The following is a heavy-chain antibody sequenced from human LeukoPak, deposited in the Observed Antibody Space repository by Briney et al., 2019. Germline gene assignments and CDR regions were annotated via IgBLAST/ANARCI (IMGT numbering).Heavy chain of an antibody. D-gene: IGHD2-2*01. CDR2: IKPNSGDT. Sequence: ASVKGSCKASGFTLTGYYMHWVRQDPRQGLQWMGWIKPNSGDTDYAQKFQGRVTMTRDTSISTVYMELSSLRSDDTAVYYCARADSVPAGDYHYWYMDVWGKGTTVTVSS. V-gene: IGHV1-2*02. CDR3: ARADSVPAGDYHYWYMDV. CDR1: GFTLTGYY. J-gene: IGHJ6*03.